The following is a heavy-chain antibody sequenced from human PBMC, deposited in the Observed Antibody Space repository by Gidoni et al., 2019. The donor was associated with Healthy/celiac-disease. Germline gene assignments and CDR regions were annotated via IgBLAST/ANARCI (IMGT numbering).Heavy chain of an antibody. CDR1: GFTFDDYA. Sequence: EVQLVESGGVVVQPGGSLRLACAASGFTFDDYARHWVRQAPGKGLGWVSLISWDGGSTYYADSVKGRFTISRDNSKNSLYLQMNSLRAEDTALYYCAKGGLLPGDYWGQGTLVTVSS. CDR3: AKGGLLPGDY. D-gene: IGHD2-21*02. V-gene: IGHV3-43D*04. J-gene: IGHJ4*02. CDR2: ISWDGGST.